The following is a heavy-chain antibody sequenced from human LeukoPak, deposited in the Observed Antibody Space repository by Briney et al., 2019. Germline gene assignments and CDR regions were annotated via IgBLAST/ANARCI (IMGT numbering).Heavy chain of an antibody. CDR3: ARVGDCGRASCYAIDY. V-gene: IGHV3-66*01. CDR2: IYSGGSI. D-gene: IGHD2-2*01. J-gene: IGHJ4*02. Sequence: GGSLRLSCAASGFTVSSNYMSWVRQAPGKGLEWVSIIYSGGSIYYTDSVRGRFIISRDISKNTLYLQMNSLRAEDTAVYYCARVGDCGRASCYAIDYWGQGTLVTVSS. CDR1: GFTVSSNY.